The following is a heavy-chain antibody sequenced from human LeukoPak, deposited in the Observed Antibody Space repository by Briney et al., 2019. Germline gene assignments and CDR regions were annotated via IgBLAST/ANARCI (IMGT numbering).Heavy chain of an antibody. CDR3: ARGLRFHIGSGNWFDL. D-gene: IGHD3-10*01. CDR2: IDHSGST. Sequence: SETLSLTCAISGGTFRGFFWSWIRQPPGKGPAWIGEIDHSGSTNYDPPLESRVTLSVDTSKNQVSLTLNSVTAADTAVYYCARGLRFHIGSGNWFDLWGQGTLVTVSS. J-gene: IGHJ5*02. V-gene: IGHV4-34*01. CDR1: GGTFRGFF.